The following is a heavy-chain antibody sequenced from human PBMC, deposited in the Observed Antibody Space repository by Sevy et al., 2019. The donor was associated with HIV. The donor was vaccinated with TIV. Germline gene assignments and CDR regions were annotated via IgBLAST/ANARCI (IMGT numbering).Heavy chain of an antibody. CDR1: GFTFSSYG. Sequence: GGSLRLSCAASGFTFSSYGMHWVRQAPGKGLEWVAVISYDGSNKYYADSVKGRFTISRDNSKNTLYLQMNSLRAEDTAVYYCAKDVHGTVTAFDYWGQGTLVTVSS. V-gene: IGHV3-30*18. CDR2: ISYDGSNK. J-gene: IGHJ4*02. CDR3: AKDVHGTVTAFDY. D-gene: IGHD3-10*02.